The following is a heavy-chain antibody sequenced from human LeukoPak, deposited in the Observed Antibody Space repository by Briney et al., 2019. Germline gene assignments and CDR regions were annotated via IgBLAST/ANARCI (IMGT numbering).Heavy chain of an antibody. CDR3: AILTNYYDSGRYYSLPNFFDY. D-gene: IGHD3-22*01. Sequence: PGGSLRLSCAASGFTFSSYAMHWVRQAPGKGLEWVSGISNSGGGTYYADSVEGRFTISRDNSKNTLYLQMNSLRAEDTAVYYCAILTNYYDSGRYYSLPNFFDYWGQGTLVTVSS. V-gene: IGHV3-23*01. CDR2: ISNSGGGT. J-gene: IGHJ4*02. CDR1: GFTFSSYA.